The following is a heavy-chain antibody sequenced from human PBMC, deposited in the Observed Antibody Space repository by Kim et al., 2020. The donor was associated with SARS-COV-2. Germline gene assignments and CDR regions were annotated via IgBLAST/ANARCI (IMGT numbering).Heavy chain of an antibody. J-gene: IGHJ3*02. CDR3: ARPRFSRSRAEWLLYLGAFDI. CDR2: IYYSGST. D-gene: IGHD3-3*01. Sequence: SETLSLTCTVSGGSISSSSYYWGWIRQPPGKGLEWIGSIYYSGSTYYNPSLKSRVTISVDTSKNQFSLKLSSVTAADTAVYYCARPRFSRSRAEWLLYLGAFDIWGQGTMVTVSS. V-gene: IGHV4-39*01. CDR1: GGSISSSSYY.